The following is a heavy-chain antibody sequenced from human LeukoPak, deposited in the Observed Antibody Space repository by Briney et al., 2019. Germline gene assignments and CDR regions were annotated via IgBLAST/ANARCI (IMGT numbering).Heavy chain of an antibody. D-gene: IGHD6-13*01. Sequence: SETLSLTCAVSGYSISSGYYWGWIRQPPGKGLEWIGSIYHSGSTYYNPSLKSRVTISVDTSKNQFSLKLSSVTAADTAVYYCARDGIAAGFDYWGQGTLVTVSS. CDR1: GYSISSGYY. V-gene: IGHV4-38-2*02. CDR3: ARDGIAAGFDY. CDR2: IYHSGST. J-gene: IGHJ4*02.